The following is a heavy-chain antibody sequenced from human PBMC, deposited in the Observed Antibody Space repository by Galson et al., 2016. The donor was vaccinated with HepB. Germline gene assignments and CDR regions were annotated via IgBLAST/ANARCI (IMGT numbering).Heavy chain of an antibody. Sequence: PALVKPTQTLTLTCTFSGFSLRSNGVGVAWIRQPPGKALEWLALIYWDDDDLYSPSLKSRLTITKDTSKNQVVLTMTNVDPVDTATYFCVHTPTPDTLTAFVFWGQGTMVTVSS. CDR3: VHTPTPDTLTAFVF. D-gene: IGHD2-15*01. CDR1: GFSLRSNGVG. J-gene: IGHJ3*01. V-gene: IGHV2-5*02. CDR2: IYWDDDD.